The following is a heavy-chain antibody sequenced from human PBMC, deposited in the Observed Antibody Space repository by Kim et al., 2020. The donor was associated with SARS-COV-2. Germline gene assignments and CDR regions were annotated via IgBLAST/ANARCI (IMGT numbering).Heavy chain of an antibody. Sequence: GGSLRLSCAASGFTFSSYAMSWVRQAPGKGLEWVSAISGSGGSTYYADSVKGRFTISRDNSKNTLYLQMNSLRAEDTAVYYCAKLVGYGDYLFNYFDYWGQGTLVTVSS. J-gene: IGHJ4*02. V-gene: IGHV3-23*01. CDR2: ISGSGGST. CDR3: AKLVGYGDYLFNYFDY. D-gene: IGHD4-17*01. CDR1: GFTFSSYA.